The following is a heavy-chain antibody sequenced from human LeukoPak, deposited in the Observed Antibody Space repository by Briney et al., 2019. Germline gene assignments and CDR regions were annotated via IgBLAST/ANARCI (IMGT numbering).Heavy chain of an antibody. CDR2: MNPNSGNT. CDR3: ARGIWAFQENHDAFDI. J-gene: IGHJ3*02. D-gene: IGHD7-27*01. V-gene: IGHV1-8*01. CDR1: GYTFTSYD. Sequence: ASVKVSCKASGYTFTSYDINWVRQATGQGPEWMGWMNPNSGNTGYAQKFQGRVTMTRNTSISTAYMELSSLRSEDTAVYYCARGIWAFQENHDAFDIWGQGTMVTVSS.